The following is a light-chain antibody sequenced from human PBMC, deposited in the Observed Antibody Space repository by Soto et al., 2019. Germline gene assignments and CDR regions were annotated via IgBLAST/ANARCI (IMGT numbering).Light chain of an antibody. CDR2: GVS. CDR3: SSYTSSSTLL. Sequence: QSALTQPASVSASPGQSITISCTGASNDVGGSDYVSWYQQHPGKAPKLIIYGVSNRPSGTSDRFSGSKSGNTASLTISGRQSEDEADYYCSSYTSSSTLLFGGGTKRTVL. V-gene: IGLV2-14*01. J-gene: IGLJ2*01. CDR1: SNDVGGSDY.